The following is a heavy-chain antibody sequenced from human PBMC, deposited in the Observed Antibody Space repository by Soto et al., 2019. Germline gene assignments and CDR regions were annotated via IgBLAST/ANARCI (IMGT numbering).Heavy chain of an antibody. D-gene: IGHD3-16*01. Sequence: QVQLVESGGGLVKPGGSPRLSCVASGFNFSDHYMTWIRQAPGKGLEWASSISSSGTTKEYADSVKGRFTISRDNAKNSLSLQMNSLRAEDTAVYYCAREGEYWFDPWGQGTLVTVSS. CDR2: ISSSGTTK. CDR3: AREGEYWFDP. J-gene: IGHJ5*02. CDR1: GFNFSDHY. V-gene: IGHV3-11*01.